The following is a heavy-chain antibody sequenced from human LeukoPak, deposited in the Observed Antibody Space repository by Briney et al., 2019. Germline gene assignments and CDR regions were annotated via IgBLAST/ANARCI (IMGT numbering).Heavy chain of an antibody. CDR3: ARANFLYCSSTTCLFDY. CDR1: GYTFTDYY. V-gene: IGHV1-2*02. J-gene: IGHJ4*02. D-gene: IGHD2-2*01. CDR2: INPNDDDT. Sequence: GASVKVSCKASGYTFTDYYMHWVRQAPGQGFEWMGCINPNDDDTNYAQKFQGRVTMTRDTSISTAHMEVSRLRSDDTAVYYCARANFLYCSSTTCLFDYWGQGTLVTVSS.